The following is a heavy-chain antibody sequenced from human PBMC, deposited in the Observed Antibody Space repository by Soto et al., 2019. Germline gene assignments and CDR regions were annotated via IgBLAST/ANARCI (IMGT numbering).Heavy chain of an antibody. CDR1: GFTPTTTP. D-gene: IGHD3-9*01. CDR2: ISGTASRT. Sequence: GALRLSCAGSGFTPTTTPLSWVRQPPGKGLEWVTTISGTASRTYYVDSVKGRFFISRDNSKNTVTLQMNNLTVDDTAVYYCATSFRYFDNWGQGTRVTVSS. J-gene: IGHJ4*02. V-gene: IGHV3-23*01. CDR3: ATSFRYFDN.